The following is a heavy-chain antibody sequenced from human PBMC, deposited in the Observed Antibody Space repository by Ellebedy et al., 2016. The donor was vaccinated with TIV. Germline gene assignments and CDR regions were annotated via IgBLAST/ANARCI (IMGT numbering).Heavy chain of an antibody. CDR1: GDCIRGYY. Sequence: MPGGSLRLSCTVCGDCIRGYYWSWLRQPAGGGLEWIGRIYSTGSTNHSPSLKSRITISVDLSKNQLSLTLSSVTGADTAIYYCARDRDREVSDVWGQGTTVTVSS. J-gene: IGHJ6*02. CDR3: ARDRDREVSDV. D-gene: IGHD5/OR15-5a*01. V-gene: IGHV4-4*07. CDR2: IYSTGST.